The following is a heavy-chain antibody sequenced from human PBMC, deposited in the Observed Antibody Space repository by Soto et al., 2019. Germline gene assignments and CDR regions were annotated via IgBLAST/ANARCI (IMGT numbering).Heavy chain of an antibody. V-gene: IGHV4-34*01. CDR3: ATDSATSYFGLDV. CDR1: GGSFTGNY. CDR2: VNDSGST. Sequence: LSLTCTVYGGSFTGNYRSWIRQPPGKGLEWIGEVNDSGSTNFNPSLKSRVTISVDTSKKQFTLKLTSVTAADTAVYYCATDSATSYFGLDVWGHGTTVTVSS. D-gene: IGHD1-26*01. J-gene: IGHJ6*02.